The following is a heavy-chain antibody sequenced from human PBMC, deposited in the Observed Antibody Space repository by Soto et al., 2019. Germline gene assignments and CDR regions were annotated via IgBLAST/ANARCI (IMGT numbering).Heavy chain of an antibody. CDR1: GGTFSSYA. J-gene: IGHJ4*02. V-gene: IGHV1-69*13. CDR3: ARVWTLPGYSYGFDY. CDR2: IIPIFGTA. Sequence: ASVKVSCKASGGTFSSYAISWVRQAPGQGLEWMGGIIPIFGTANYAQKFQGRATITADESTSTAYMELSSLRSEDTAVYYCARVWTLPGYSYGFDYWGQGTLVTVSS. D-gene: IGHD5-18*01.